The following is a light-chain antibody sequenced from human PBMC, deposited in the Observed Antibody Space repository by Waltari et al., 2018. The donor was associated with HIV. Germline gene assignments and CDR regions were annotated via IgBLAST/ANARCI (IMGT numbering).Light chain of an antibody. CDR1: SSNIGKNA. V-gene: IGLV1-36*01. CDR2: YDD. Sequence: QSVLTQPPSVSAAPRQRVSISCSGSSSNIGKNAVNWYQQIPGTAPRLLIYYDDLVPSGVSDRFSGSKSGTSASLAISVLQSADEADYYCAAWDDTLNGWVFGGGTKLTVL. J-gene: IGLJ3*02. CDR3: AAWDDTLNGWV.